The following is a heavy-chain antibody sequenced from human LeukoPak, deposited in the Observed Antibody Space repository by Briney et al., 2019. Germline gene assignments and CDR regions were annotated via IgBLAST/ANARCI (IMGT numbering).Heavy chain of an antibody. D-gene: IGHD2-15*01. Sequence: SETLSLTCTVSGGSISSYYWSWIRQPAGKGLEWIGRIYTSGSTNYNPSLKSRVTMSVDTSKNQFSLKLSSVTAADTAVYYCAREGVVVVNYYYYYYMDVWGKGTTVTISS. J-gene: IGHJ6*03. CDR1: GGSISSYY. CDR3: AREGVVVVNYYYYYYMDV. CDR2: IYTSGST. V-gene: IGHV4-4*07.